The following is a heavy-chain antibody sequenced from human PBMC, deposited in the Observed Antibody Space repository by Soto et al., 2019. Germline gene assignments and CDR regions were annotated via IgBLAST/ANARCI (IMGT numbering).Heavy chain of an antibody. Sequence: ASVKVSCKASGDTFTGYYMHWVRQAPGQRLEWMGWINAGNGNTKYSQKFQGRVTITRDTSASTAYMELSSLRSEDTAVYYCARDPSYYGTDVWGQGTTVTVSS. J-gene: IGHJ6*02. CDR2: INAGNGNT. V-gene: IGHV1-3*01. CDR1: GDTFTGYY. CDR3: ARDPSYYGTDV.